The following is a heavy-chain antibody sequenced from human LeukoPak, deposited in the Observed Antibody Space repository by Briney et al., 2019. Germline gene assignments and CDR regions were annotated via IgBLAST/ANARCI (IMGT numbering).Heavy chain of an antibody. D-gene: IGHD6-6*01. J-gene: IGHJ6*02. V-gene: IGHV4-30-4*01. CDR1: GGSISSGDYY. Sequence: PSQTLSLTCTVSGGSISSGDYYWSWIRQPPGKGLEWIGYIFYSGSTHYNPSLKSRVTMSADTSKNQFSLKLTSVTAADTAVYYCARDSVAAIGAGYYYYGMDVWGQRTTVTVSS. CDR2: IFYSGST. CDR3: ARDSVAAIGAGYYYYGMDV.